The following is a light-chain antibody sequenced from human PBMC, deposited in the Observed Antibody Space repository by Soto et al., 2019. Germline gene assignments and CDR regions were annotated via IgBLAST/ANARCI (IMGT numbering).Light chain of an antibody. V-gene: IGLV1-40*01. CDR1: SSNIGAGYD. CDR3: QSYDGSLSSSV. CDR2: GNI. J-gene: IGLJ2*01. Sequence: SVLTQPPSVSGTPGQRVSISCTGTSSNIGAGYDVHWYQQLPGTAPRLLILGNINRPSGVPDRFSGSKSGTSASLAITGLQSEDEATYYCQSYDGSLSSSVFGAGTKLTVL.